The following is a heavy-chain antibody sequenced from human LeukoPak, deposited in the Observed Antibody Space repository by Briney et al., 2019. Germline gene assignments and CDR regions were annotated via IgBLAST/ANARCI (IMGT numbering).Heavy chain of an antibody. V-gene: IGHV1-2*06. D-gene: IGHD3-22*01. CDR3: ARAIPLPNYYDSSGYYGR. J-gene: IGHJ4*02. CDR1: GYTSTGYY. CDR2: INPNSGGT. Sequence: ASVKVSCKASGYTSTGYYMHWVRQAPGQGLEWMGRINPNSGGTNYAQKFRGRVTMTRDTSISTAYMELSRLRSDDTAVYYCARAIPLPNYYDSSGYYGRWGQGTLVTVSS.